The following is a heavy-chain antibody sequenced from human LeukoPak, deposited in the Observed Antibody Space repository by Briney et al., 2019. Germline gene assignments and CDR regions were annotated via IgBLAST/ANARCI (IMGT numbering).Heavy chain of an antibody. CDR2: IYTSGST. D-gene: IGHD6-13*01. CDR3: AREKIAAAGTEGWFDP. Sequence: PSETLSLTCTVSGVSISSYYWSWIRQPAGKGLEWIGRIYTSGSTNYNPSLKSRVTMSVDTSKNQFSLKLSSVTAADTAVYYCAREKIAAAGTEGWFDPWGQGTLVTVSS. V-gene: IGHV4-4*07. CDR1: GVSISSYY. J-gene: IGHJ5*02.